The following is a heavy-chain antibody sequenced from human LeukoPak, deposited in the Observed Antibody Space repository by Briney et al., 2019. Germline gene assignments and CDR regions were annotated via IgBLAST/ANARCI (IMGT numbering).Heavy chain of an antibody. CDR3: ARDISSSGEDY. V-gene: IGHV3-43*02. CDR2: ISGYGGTT. D-gene: IGHD6-19*01. J-gene: IGHJ4*02. Sequence: GGSLRLSCAAFGFTFDDYAMHWVRQAPGKGPEWVSLISGYGGTTYYADSVKGRFTISKDNSKSSLYLQMNSLRTEDTAVYYCARDISSSGEDYWGQGTLVTVSS. CDR1: GFTFDDYA.